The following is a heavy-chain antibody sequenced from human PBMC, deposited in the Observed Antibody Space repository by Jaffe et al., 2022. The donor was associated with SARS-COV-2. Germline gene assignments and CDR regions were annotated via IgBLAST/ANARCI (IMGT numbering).Heavy chain of an antibody. Sequence: QVQFVQSGTEVKKPGASVKVSCEASGYTFISYAMHWVRQAPGQRLEWMGWINPGNGNTKYSQKFQGRVIITRDISASIAYMELSSLRSEDTAVYYCVRDKSTVANVFDFWGQGTVVTVSS. J-gene: IGHJ3*01. V-gene: IGHV1-3*01. CDR2: INPGNGNT. D-gene: IGHD4-17*01. CDR3: VRDKSTVANVFDF. CDR1: GYTFISYA.